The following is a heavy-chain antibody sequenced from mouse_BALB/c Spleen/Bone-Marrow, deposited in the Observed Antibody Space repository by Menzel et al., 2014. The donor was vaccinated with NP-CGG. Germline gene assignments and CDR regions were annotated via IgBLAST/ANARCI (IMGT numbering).Heavy chain of an antibody. CDR2: IYPGSGST. J-gene: IGHJ2*01. CDR1: GYTFTSYW. CDR3: TNHYFDY. V-gene: IGHV1S22*01. Sequence: LQQSGSELVRLGASVKLSCKASGYTFTSYWMHWVKQRPGQGLEWIGNIYPGSGSTNYDEKFKSKATLTVDTSSSTAYMQLSSLTPEDSAVYYCTNHYFDYWGQGTTLTVSS.